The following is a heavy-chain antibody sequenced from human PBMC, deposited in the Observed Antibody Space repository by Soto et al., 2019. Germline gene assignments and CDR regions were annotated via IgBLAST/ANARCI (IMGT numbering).Heavy chain of an antibody. V-gene: IGHV4-34*01. Sequence: VQLQQWGAGLLKPSETLSLTGVVYGGSFSGYYWSCMRQYPGKGLEWIGGINHRGSTNYNQYLESRVTISVDTYKNQFSLKLPSVTGADTAMYYCARDGFCTSTACCGGNWFDPVGQGTLDVVSS. CDR1: GGSFSGYY. CDR2: INHRGST. CDR3: ARDGFCTSTACCGGNWFDP. D-gene: IGHD2-21*01. J-gene: IGHJ5*02.